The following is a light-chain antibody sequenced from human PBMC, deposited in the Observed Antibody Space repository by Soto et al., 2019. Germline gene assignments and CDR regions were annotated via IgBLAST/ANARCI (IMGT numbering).Light chain of an antibody. V-gene: IGLV4-60*02. CDR1: SGHSTYI. J-gene: IGLJ2*01. CDR3: ETWDSNTHKV. Sequence: QPVLTQSSSASASLGSSVKLTCTLSSGHSTYIIAWHQQQPGKAPRYLMKVERSGSYNKGSGVPDRFSGSSSGADRYLTISNLQFEDEADYYCETWDSNTHKVFGGGTQLTVL. CDR2: VERSGSY.